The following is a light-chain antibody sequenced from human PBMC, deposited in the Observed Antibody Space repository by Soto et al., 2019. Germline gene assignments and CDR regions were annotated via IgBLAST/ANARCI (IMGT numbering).Light chain of an antibody. V-gene: IGKV3-20*01. CDR2: GAS. CDR3: QHFNKWPHMPA. CDR1: QSVRTTY. J-gene: IGKJ4*01. Sequence: EIVLTQSPGTLSLSPGERATLSCRASQSVRTTYLAWYQQKFGQAPRLLIYGASSRATGIPDRFSGSGSGTDFTLTISRLEPDDFAVYYCQHFNKWPHMPAFGGGTKLAIK.